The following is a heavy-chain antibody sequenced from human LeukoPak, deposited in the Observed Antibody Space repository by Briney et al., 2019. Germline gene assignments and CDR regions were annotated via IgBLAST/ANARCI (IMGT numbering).Heavy chain of an antibody. CDR1: GYTFTSYA. CDR3: ARDQGDYFDY. J-gene: IGHJ4*02. D-gene: IGHD3-16*01. Sequence: ASVKVSCKASGYTFTSYAISWVRQTPGQGLEWMGWISVYNGNTNYVQKLQGRVTMTTDTSTSTAYMELRSLRSDDTAVYYCARDQGDYFDYWGQGTLVTVSS. V-gene: IGHV1-18*01. CDR2: ISVYNGNT.